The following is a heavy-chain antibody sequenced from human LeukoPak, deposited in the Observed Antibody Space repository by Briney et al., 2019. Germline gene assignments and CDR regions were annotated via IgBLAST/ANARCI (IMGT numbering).Heavy chain of an antibody. CDR2: IYPGDSDT. CDR3: ARRAIIQGTSALDF. J-gene: IGHJ4*02. V-gene: IGHV5-51*01. CDR1: GYSFTSYR. D-gene: IGHD3-3*01. Sequence: KHGESLKISCKGSGYSFTSYRIGWVRQMPGKGLEWMGIIYPGDSDTRYSPSFQGQVTISADKSITTAYLQWSSLKASDTAMYYCARRAIIQGTSALDFWGQGTVVIVSS.